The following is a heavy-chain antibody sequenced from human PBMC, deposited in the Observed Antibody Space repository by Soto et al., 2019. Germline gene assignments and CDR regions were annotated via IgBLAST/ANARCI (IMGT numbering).Heavy chain of an antibody. D-gene: IGHD2-2*01. CDR1: GGSVSSGSYY. J-gene: IGHJ4*02. CDR2: IYYTGGT. V-gene: IGHV4-61*03. Sequence: QVQLQESGPGLVKPSETLSLTCSVSGGSVSSGSYYWSWIRQSPEKGLEWIGYIYYTGGTKYNPSLTSRLTISADTSSNPFSLKLTSVTAADTAVYYSARLEVGLDYWGQGVLVTVSS. CDR3: ARLEVGLDY.